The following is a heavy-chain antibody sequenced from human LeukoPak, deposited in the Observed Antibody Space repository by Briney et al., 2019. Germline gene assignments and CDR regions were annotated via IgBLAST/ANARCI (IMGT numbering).Heavy chain of an antibody. V-gene: IGHV4-34*01. J-gene: IGHJ4*02. CDR3: ARVTGYMIEDYFDY. D-gene: IGHD3-22*01. Sequence: SETLSLTCVVYGESFSAYVWSWIRQSPGKGLQWIDEINQSGTTNYNPSLKSRVTISVDASKNQFSLKLSSVTAADTAVYYCARVTGYMIEDYFDYWGQGTLVTVSS. CDR2: INQSGTT. CDR1: GESFSAYV.